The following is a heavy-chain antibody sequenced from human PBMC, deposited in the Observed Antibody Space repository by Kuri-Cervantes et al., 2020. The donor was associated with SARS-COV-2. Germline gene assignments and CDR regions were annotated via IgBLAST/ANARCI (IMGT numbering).Heavy chain of an antibody. V-gene: IGHV4-30-4*01. CDR2: IYYSGST. CDR3: ARHRYSYGTPDWFDP. J-gene: IGHJ5*02. CDR1: GGSISSGDYY. D-gene: IGHD5-18*01. Sequence: SETLSLTCTVSGGSISSGDYYWSWIRQPPGKGLEWIGYIYYSGSTYYNPSLKSRVTISVDTSKNPFSLKLSSVTAADTAVYYCARHRYSYGTPDWFDPWGQGTLVTGSS.